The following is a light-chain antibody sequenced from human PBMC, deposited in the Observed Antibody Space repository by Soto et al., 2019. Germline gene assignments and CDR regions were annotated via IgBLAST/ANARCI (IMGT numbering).Light chain of an antibody. CDR3: SSYAGSNTLV. CDR2: EIS. J-gene: IGLJ2*01. CDR1: SSDIGSYNY. V-gene: IGLV2-8*01. Sequence: QSALTQPPSASGSPGQSVTISCTGTSSDIGSYNYVSWYQQHPGKAPKLIIYEISKRPSGVPDRFSGSKSGNTASLTVSGLQAEDEADDYCSSYAGSNTLVFGGGTKLTVL.